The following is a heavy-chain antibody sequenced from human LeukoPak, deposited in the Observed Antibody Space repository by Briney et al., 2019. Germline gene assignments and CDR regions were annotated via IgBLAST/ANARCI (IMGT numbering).Heavy chain of an antibody. J-gene: IGHJ4*02. CDR1: GGSISSYY. CDR3: ARVQYSSGWSPNFDY. Sequence: PSETLSLTCTVSGGSISSYYWSWIRQPPGKGLEWIGYIYYSGSTNYNPSLRSRVTISVDTSKNQFSLKLSSVTAADTAVYYCARVQYSSGWSPNFDYWGQGTLVTVSS. D-gene: IGHD6-19*01. CDR2: IYYSGST. V-gene: IGHV4-59*01.